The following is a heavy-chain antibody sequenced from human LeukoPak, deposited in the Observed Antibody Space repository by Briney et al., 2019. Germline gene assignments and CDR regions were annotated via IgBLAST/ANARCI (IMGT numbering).Heavy chain of an antibody. CDR3: ARTNYDFWSGHNWFDP. CDR2: ISSSSSTI. J-gene: IGHJ5*02. V-gene: IGHV3-48*01. Sequence: QAGGSLRLSCADSGFTFSGYSMNWDRQAPGKGREWVSYISSSSSTIYYADSVKGRFTMSRDNAKKSLYLQMSSLRAEDTAVYYCARTNYDFWSGHNWFDPWGQGTLVTVSS. D-gene: IGHD3-3*01. CDR1: GFTFSGYS.